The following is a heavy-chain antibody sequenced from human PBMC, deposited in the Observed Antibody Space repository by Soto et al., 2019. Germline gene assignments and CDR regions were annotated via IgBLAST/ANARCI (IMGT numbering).Heavy chain of an antibody. CDR1: GFTFSSYA. Sequence: EVQLLESGGGLVQPGGSLRLSCAASGFTFSSYAMSWVRRAPGRGLEWVSAISGSGGGTYYADSVKGRFTISRDNTKNTLYLQMNSLRAEDTAVYYCAKVTEGDYGDYFFDYWGQGTLVTVSS. CDR3: AKVTEGDYGDYFFDY. J-gene: IGHJ4*02. V-gene: IGHV3-23*01. D-gene: IGHD4-17*01. CDR2: ISGSGGGT.